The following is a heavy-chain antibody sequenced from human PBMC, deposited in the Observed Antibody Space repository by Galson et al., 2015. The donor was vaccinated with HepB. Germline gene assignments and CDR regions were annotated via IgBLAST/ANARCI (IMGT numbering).Heavy chain of an antibody. V-gene: IGHV4-31*03. CDR1: GGSISSGGYY. Sequence: TLSLTCTVSGGSISSGGYYWSWIRQHPGKGLEWIGYIYYSGSTYYNPSLKSRVTISVDTSKNQFSLKLSSVTAADTAVYYCARGGRFHWFDPWGQGTLVTVSS. CDR3: ARGGRFHWFDP. J-gene: IGHJ5*02. CDR2: IYYSGST. D-gene: IGHD3-3*01.